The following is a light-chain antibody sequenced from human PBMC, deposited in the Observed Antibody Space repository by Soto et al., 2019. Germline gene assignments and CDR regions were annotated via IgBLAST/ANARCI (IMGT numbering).Light chain of an antibody. CDR2: AAS. CDR3: QQSYSTPWT. Sequence: DIQMTQSPSSLSASVGDRVTITCRASQSISSYLNWYQQKPGKAPKLLIYAASSLQSGVPSRFSGSGSGIDFTLTISSLQPEDFATYYCQQSYSTPWTFGQGTKVDIK. CDR1: QSISSY. V-gene: IGKV1-39*01. J-gene: IGKJ1*01.